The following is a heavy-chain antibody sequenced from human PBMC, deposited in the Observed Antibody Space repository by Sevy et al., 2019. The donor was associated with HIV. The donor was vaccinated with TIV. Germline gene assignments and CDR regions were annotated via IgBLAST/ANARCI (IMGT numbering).Heavy chain of an antibody. CDR1: DGSISGYY. D-gene: IGHD2-2*01. CDR3: ARSPPVVVVPGAPSWFDP. CDR2: INENGIT. Sequence: SETLSLTCAVHDGSISGYYWNWIRQLPGKGLEWIGEINENGITYYNPSLKSRVTISVDTSKKQFSLKLNSVTAVDSAVYFCARSPPVVVVPGAPSWFDPWGQGTLVTVSS. J-gene: IGHJ5*02. V-gene: IGHV4-34*01.